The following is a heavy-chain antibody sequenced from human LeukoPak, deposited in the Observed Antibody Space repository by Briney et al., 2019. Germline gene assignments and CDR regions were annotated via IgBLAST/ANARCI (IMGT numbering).Heavy chain of an antibody. D-gene: IGHD6-19*01. CDR1: GFTFSSYG. Sequence: GGSLRLSCAASGFTFSSYGMNWVRQAPGKGLEWVSYISSGSTIYDADSVKGRFTISRDNAKSSLYLQMNSLRAEDTAVYYCARESIAVAGAPFDYWGQGTLVTVSS. J-gene: IGHJ4*02. V-gene: IGHV3-48*03. CDR2: ISSGSTI. CDR3: ARESIAVAGAPFDY.